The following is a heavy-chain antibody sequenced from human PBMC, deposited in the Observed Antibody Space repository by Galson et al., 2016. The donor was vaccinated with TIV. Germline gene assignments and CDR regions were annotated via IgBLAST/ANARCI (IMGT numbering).Heavy chain of an antibody. V-gene: IGHV3-23*01. CDR3: AKVPSSGFYYYYGLDV. Sequence: LRLSCAASGFTFSSHAMSWVRQAPGKGLEWVSAITGSGETTYYAESVKGRFTISRDNSKNTVYLQMNSLRAEDTAVYYCAKVPSSGFYYYYGLDVWGQGTTVTV. CDR2: ITGSGETT. J-gene: IGHJ6*02. D-gene: IGHD3-22*01. CDR1: GFTFSSHA.